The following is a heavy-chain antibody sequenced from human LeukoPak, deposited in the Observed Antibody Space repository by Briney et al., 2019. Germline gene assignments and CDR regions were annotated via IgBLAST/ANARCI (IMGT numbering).Heavy chain of an antibody. CDR2: INPNSEGT. CDR3: ASLGAGGQLVGRYNWLAP. Sequence: ASVKVSCKASVYTFIRYYMHWVRQAPGQGREGMGWINPNSEGTNYAQKIQGRVTMTRDTSISTAYMELSRLRSDGTAVYYCASLGAGGQLVGRYNWLAPWGQGTLVTVSS. CDR1: VYTFIRYY. D-gene: IGHD6-6*01. V-gene: IGHV1-2*02. J-gene: IGHJ5*02.